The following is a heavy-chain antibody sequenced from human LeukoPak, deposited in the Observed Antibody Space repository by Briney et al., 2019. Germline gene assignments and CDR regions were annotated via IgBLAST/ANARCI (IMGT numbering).Heavy chain of an antibody. V-gene: IGHV4-31*03. D-gene: IGHD3-3*01. CDR2: IYYSGST. J-gene: IGHJ6*02. CDR1: GASFSSDGYS. Sequence: PSETLSLTCTVSGASFSSDGYSWSWIRQHPGKGLEWIGYIYYSGSTYYNPSLKSRAIISADTSENQFSLNLSSVTAADTAVYYCARAVLRISIFGMIDVWGQGTTVTVSS. CDR3: ARAVLRISIFGMIDV.